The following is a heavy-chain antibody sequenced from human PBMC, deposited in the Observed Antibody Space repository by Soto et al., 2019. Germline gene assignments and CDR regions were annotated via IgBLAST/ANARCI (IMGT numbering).Heavy chain of an antibody. D-gene: IGHD1-26*01. V-gene: IGHV4-31*03. CDR1: GGSISSGGYY. CDR2: IYYSGST. CDR3: ASVGATYYYYGMDV. J-gene: IGHJ6*02. Sequence: SETLSLTCTVSGGSISSGGYYWSWIRQHPGKGLEWIGYIYYSGSTYYNPSLKSRVTISVDTSKNQFSLKMRSVTAADTAVYYCASVGATYYYYGMDVWGQGTTVTVSS.